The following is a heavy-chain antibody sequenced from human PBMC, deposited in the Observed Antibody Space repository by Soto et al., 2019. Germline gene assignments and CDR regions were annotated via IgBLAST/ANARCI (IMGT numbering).Heavy chain of an antibody. CDR2: IIPIFGTA. V-gene: IGHV1-69*01. CDR3: AREGYYYGSGSLHRYKYGMDV. CDR1: GGTFSSYA. D-gene: IGHD3-10*01. J-gene: IGHJ6*02. Sequence: QVQLVQSGAEVKKPGSSVKVSCKASGGTFSSYAISWVRQAPGQGLEWLGGIIPIFGTANYAQKFQGRVTITADESTSTAYMELSSLRSEDTAVYYCAREGYYYGSGSLHRYKYGMDVWGQGTTVTVSS.